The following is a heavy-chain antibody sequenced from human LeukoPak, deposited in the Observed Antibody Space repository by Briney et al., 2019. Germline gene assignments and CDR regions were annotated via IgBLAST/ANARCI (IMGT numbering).Heavy chain of an antibody. CDR1: GYTFTGYY. D-gene: IGHD6-19*01. V-gene: IGHV1-2*02. CDR3: ARAAERGWSYYMDV. CDR2: MNPNSGGT. J-gene: IGHJ6*03. Sequence: ASVKVSCKASGYTFTGYYMHWVRQAPGQGLEWMAWMNPNSGGTNYAQKFQGRVTMTRDTSISTAYMELSRLRSDDTAVYYCARAAERGWSYYMDVWGKGTTVTVSS.